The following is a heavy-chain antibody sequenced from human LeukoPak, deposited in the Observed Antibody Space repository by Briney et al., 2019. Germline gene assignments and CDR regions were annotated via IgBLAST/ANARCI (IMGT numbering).Heavy chain of an antibody. D-gene: IGHD2-2*01. V-gene: IGHV3-9*01. CDR2: ISWNSGSI. Sequence: GRSLRLSCAASGFTFDDYAMHWVRQAPGKGLEWVSGISWNSGSICYADSVKSRFTISTDNAKNSLSLQMTRMSAEDTALYYCAQDARSCSSTSCSPYYYYMDVWGKGTTVTVSS. CDR1: GFTFDDYA. CDR3: AQDARSCSSTSCSPYYYYMDV. J-gene: IGHJ6*03.